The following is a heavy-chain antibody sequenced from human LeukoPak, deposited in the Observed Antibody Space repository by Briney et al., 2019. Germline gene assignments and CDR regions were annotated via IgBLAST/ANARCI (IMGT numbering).Heavy chain of an antibody. Sequence: PTGGSLRLSCAASGFTFSSYVMHWVRQAPGKGLEWVAIISYDGSNEYYADSVKGRFTISRDNSKNTLYLQMNSLRAADTAVYYCARLPEGGGYYYDSSGYYYVWGKGTTVTVSS. V-gene: IGHV3-30*04. CDR3: ARLPEGGGYYYDSSGYYYV. D-gene: IGHD3-22*01. J-gene: IGHJ6*04. CDR1: GFTFSSYV. CDR2: ISYDGSNE.